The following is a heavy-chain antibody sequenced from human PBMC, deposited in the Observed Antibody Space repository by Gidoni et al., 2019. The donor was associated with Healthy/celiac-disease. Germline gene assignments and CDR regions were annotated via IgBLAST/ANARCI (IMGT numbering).Heavy chain of an antibody. CDR2: IYHSGST. Sequence: QLQLQESGSGLVKPSQPLSLTCAVSGGSISSAGYSWSWIRQPPGKGLEWIGYIYHSGSTYYNPSLKSRVTISVDRSKNQFSLKLSSVTAADTAVYYCARVAAAGTTGWFDPWGQGTLVTVSS. J-gene: IGHJ5*02. V-gene: IGHV4-30-2*01. D-gene: IGHD6-13*01. CDR3: ARVAAAGTTGWFDP. CDR1: GGSISSAGYS.